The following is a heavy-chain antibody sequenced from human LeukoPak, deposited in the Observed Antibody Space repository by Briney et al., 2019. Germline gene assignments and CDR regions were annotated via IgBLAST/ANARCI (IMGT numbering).Heavy chain of an antibody. CDR3: ARAVYSNYVDAFDI. Sequence: ASVKVSCKASGYTFTGYHMHWVRQAPGQGLEWMGWINPNSGGTNYAQKFQGRVTMTRDTSISTAYMELSRLRSDDTAVYYCARAVYSNYVDAFDIWGQGTMVTVSS. V-gene: IGHV1-2*02. J-gene: IGHJ3*02. CDR2: INPNSGGT. CDR1: GYTFTGYH. D-gene: IGHD4-11*01.